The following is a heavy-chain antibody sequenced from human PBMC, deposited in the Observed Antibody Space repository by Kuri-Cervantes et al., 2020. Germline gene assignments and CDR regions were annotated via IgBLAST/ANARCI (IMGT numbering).Heavy chain of an antibody. CDR2: IHYSGST. CDR1: GGSISGYY. D-gene: IGHD1-26*01. CDR3: ARVGGATEPDP. V-gene: IGHV4-59*08. J-gene: IGHJ5*02. Sequence: SETLSLTCAVYGGSISGYYWTWIRQPPGKGLEWIGYIHYSGSTYYNPSLKSRVIISVDMSKNQFSLKVSSVTAADTAVYYCARVGGATEPDPWGQGTLVTVSS.